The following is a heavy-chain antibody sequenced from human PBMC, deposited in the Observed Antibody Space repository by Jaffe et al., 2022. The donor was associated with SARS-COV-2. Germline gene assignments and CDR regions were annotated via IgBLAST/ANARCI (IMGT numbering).Heavy chain of an antibody. D-gene: IGHD3-22*01. J-gene: IGHJ3*02. V-gene: IGHV3-7*01. CDR2: IKQDGSEK. CDR1: GFTFSSYW. Sequence: EVQLVESGGGLVQPGGSLRLSCAASGFTFSSYWMSWVRQAPGKGLEWVANIKQDGSEKYYVDSVKGRFTISRDNAKNSLYLQMNSLRAEDTAVYYCARDSVTMIEDAFDIWGQGTMVTVSS. CDR3: ARDSVTMIEDAFDI.